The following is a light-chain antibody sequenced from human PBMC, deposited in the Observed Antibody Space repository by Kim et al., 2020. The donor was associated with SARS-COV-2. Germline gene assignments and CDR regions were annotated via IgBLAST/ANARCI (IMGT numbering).Light chain of an antibody. CDR3: QQYTGSPGLST. V-gene: IGKV3-20*01. Sequence: EIVLTQSPGTLSLSPGERATLSCRASQSVSSNYLAWYQQKPGQTPRLLIYGASNRATGIPDRFSGSGSGTDFTLTISSLEPEDFAVYYCQQYTGSPGLSTFGQGTKLEIK. CDR2: GAS. J-gene: IGKJ2*02. CDR1: QSVSSNY.